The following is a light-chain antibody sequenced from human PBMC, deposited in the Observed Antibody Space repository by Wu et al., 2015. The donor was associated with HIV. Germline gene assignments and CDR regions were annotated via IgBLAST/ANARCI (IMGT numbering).Light chain of an antibody. CDR2: GAL. CDR3: QQYDTWPIT. Sequence: EIVLTQSPATLSLSPGERATLSCRASQSVSSYLAWYQQKPGQAPRLLIYGALSRATAVPARFSGSGSGTEFTLTINSVQSEDFALYYCQQYDTWPITFGQGTRLEI. J-gene: IGKJ5*01. CDR1: QSVSSY. V-gene: IGKV3-15*01.